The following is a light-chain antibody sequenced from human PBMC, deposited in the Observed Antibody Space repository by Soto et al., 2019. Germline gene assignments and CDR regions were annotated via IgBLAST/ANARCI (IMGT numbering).Light chain of an antibody. CDR3: SSYTSSIGCV. J-gene: IGLJ1*01. CDR1: SSDVGGYNY. Sequence: QSALTQPASVSGSPGQSITISCTGTSSDVGGYNYVSWYQQHPGKAPKLMIYDVSHRPSGVSNRFSGSKSGNTASLTISGLQAEDEADYYCSSYTSSIGCVFGTGTKLTVL. V-gene: IGLV2-14*01. CDR2: DVS.